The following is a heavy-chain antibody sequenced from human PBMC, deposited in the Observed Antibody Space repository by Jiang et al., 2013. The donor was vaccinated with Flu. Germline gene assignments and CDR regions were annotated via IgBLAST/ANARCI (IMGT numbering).Heavy chain of an antibody. V-gene: IGHV7-4-1*02. J-gene: IGHJ4*02. CDR3: ARGGRAGGTGWYDYFEY. Sequence: QSGSELKKPGASVMVSCKASGYTLTTYAMNWVRQAPGQGLEWMGWINTNTGNPTYDQGFTGRFVFSLDTSVSTAYLQISSLKAEDTAVYYCARGGRAGGTGWYDYFEYWGQGTLITVSS. D-gene: IGHD6-19*01. CDR2: INTNTGNP. CDR1: GYTLTTYA.